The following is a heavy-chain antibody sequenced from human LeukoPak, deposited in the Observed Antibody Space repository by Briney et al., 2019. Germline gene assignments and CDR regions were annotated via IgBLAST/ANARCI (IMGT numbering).Heavy chain of an antibody. CDR2: IYYSGST. CDR1: GGSISSYY. V-gene: IGHV4-59*08. J-gene: IGHJ5*02. Sequence: PSETLSLTCTVSGGSISSYYWSWIRQPPGKGLEWIGYIYYSGSTNYSPSLKSRVTISVDTSKNQFSLRLSSVTAADTAVYYCASTPGLHWFDPWGQGTLVTVSS. D-gene: IGHD1-14*01. CDR3: ASTPGLHWFDP.